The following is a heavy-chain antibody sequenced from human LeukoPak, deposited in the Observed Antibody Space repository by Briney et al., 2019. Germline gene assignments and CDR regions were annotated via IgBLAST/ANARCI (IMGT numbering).Heavy chain of an antibody. V-gene: IGHV4-39*01. CDR1: GGSISSSSYY. J-gene: IGHJ4*02. CDR2: IYYSGST. Sequence: SETLSLTCTVSGGSISSSSYYWGWIRQPPGKGLEWIGSIYYSGSTYYNPSLKSRVTISVDTSKNQFSLKLSSVTAADTAVYYCARTGDEAIFGVVTFYFDYWGQGTLVTVSS. CDR3: ARTGDEAIFGVVTFYFDY. D-gene: IGHD3-3*01.